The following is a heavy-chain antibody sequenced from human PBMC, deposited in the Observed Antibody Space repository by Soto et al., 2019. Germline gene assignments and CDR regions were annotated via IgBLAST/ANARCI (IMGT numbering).Heavy chain of an antibody. CDR1: GFTFSSYA. V-gene: IGHV3-23*01. CDR3: AKDLLSRVPLSVWDY. J-gene: IGHJ4*02. CDR2: ISGSGGST. Sequence: GGSLRLSCAASGFTFSSYAMSWVRQAPGKGLEWVSAISGSGGSTYYADSVKCRFTISRDNSKNTLYLQMNSLRAEDTAVYYCAKDLLSRVPLSVWDYCGPARLVTVSS. D-gene: IGHD3-16*01.